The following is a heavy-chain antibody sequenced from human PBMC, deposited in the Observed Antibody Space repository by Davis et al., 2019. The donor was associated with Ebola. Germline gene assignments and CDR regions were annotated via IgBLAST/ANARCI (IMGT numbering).Heavy chain of an antibody. V-gene: IGHV3-48*02. J-gene: IGHJ4*02. CDR2: ISSSSSTI. D-gene: IGHD3-10*01. Sequence: GESLKISCAASGFTFSSYSMNWVRQAPGKGLEWVSYISSSSSTIYYADSVKGRFTISRDNAKNSLYLQMNSLRDEDTAVYYCAREGGGTDVLLWFGELLVWGQGTLVTVSS. CDR3: AREGGGTDVLLWFGELLV. CDR1: GFTFSSYS.